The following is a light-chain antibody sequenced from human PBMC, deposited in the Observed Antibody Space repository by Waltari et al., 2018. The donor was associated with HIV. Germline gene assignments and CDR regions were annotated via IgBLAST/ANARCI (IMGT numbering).Light chain of an antibody. V-gene: IGLV2-14*01. CDR3: SSYTTRNTLL. Sequence: QSALTQPASVSGSPGQSITFSCSGSSSDIGAYNFVSWYQQHPGKAPKLMIYEVSNRPSGVSDRFSGSSSGNTASLTIAGLQAEDEADYYCSSYTTRNTLLFGGGTRLTVL. CDR1: SSDIGAYNF. CDR2: EVS. J-gene: IGLJ2*01.